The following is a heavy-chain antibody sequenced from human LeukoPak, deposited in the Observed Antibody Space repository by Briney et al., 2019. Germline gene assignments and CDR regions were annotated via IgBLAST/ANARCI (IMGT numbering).Heavy chain of an antibody. J-gene: IGHJ4*02. CDR1: GGSISSYY. CDR3: ARHRHSSSWSDY. CDR2: IYYSGST. Sequence: PSETLSLTCTVSGGSISSYYWSWIRQPPGKGLEWIGYIYYSGSTNYNPSLKSRVTISVDTSKNQFSLKLSSVTAADTAVYYCARHRHSSSWSDYWGQGTLVTVSS. V-gene: IGHV4-59*08. D-gene: IGHD6-13*01.